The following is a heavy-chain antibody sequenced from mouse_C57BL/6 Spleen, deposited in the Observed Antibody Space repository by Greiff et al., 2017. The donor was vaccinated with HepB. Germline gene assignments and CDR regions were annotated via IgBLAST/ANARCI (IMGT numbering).Heavy chain of an antibody. V-gene: IGHV5-6*01. CDR3: AREEGGSSYFDY. J-gene: IGHJ2*01. CDR1: GFTFSSYG. D-gene: IGHD1-1*01. CDR2: ISSGGSYT. Sequence: EVQVVESGGDLVKPGGSLKLSCAASGFTFSSYGMSWVRQTPDKRLEWVATISSGGSYTYYPDSVKGRFTISRDNAKNTLYLQMSSLKSEDTAMYYCAREEGGSSYFDYWGQGTTLTVSS.